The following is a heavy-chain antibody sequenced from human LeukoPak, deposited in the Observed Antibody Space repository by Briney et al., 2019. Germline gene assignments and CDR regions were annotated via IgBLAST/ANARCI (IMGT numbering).Heavy chain of an antibody. CDR3: ARDSYDSTSSPTYYYYYYMDV. D-gene: IGHD6-6*01. CDR1: GGSISSSSYY. Sequence: SETLSLTCTVSGGSISSSSYYWGWIRQPPGKGLEWIGSIYYSGSTYYNPSLKSRVTISVDTSKNQFSLKLSSVTAADTAVYYCARDSYDSTSSPTYYYYYYMDVGGKGPRVTVPS. V-gene: IGHV4-39*07. CDR2: IYYSGST. J-gene: IGHJ6*03.